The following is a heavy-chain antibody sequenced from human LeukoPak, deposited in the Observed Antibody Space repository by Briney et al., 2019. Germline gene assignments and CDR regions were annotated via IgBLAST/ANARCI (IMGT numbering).Heavy chain of an antibody. J-gene: IGHJ4*02. CDR1: GFTFSSYA. D-gene: IGHD6-19*01. V-gene: IGHV3-30*04. CDR2: ISYDGSNK. Sequence: PGGSLRLSCAASGFTFSSYAMHWVRQAPGKGLEWVAVISYDGSNKYYADSVKGRFTISRDNSKNTLYLQMNSLRAEDTAVYYCARAGIAVAEKSRDWGQGTLVTVSS. CDR3: ARAGIAVAEKSRD.